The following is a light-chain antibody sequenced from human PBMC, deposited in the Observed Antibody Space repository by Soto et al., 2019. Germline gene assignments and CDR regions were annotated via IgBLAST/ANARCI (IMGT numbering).Light chain of an antibody. J-gene: IGKJ1*01. CDR1: QSVNSN. CDR2: GAS. CDR3: QQYGSSPWT. V-gene: IGKV3D-15*02. Sequence: EVVMGQSPASLFVSPGKRASLSCRASQSVNSNLAWYQQKPVQAPSLLIYGASTRATGIPARFSGSGSGTEFTLTISTLQSEDFAVYFCQQYGSSPWTFGQGTKVDIK.